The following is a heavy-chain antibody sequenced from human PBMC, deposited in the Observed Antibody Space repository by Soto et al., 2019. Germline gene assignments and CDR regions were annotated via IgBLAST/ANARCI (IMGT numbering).Heavy chain of an antibody. Sequence: EVQVVESGGGLVQPGTSLRLSCAASGFLFINAWMNWVRQAPGKGLEWVGRIKSETGGGTTDYAAPVKGRFTIARDDSKNMLYLQMNSLKTEHTAVYYCTTTYTGGSFYTWGQGTLVTVSS. V-gene: IGHV3-15*07. D-gene: IGHD1-26*01. J-gene: IGHJ5*02. CDR2: IKSETGGGTT. CDR1: GFLFINAW. CDR3: TTTYTGGSFYT.